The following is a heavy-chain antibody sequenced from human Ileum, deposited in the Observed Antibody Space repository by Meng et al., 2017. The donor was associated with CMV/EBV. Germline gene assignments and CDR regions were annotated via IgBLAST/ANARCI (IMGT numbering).Heavy chain of an antibody. CDR2: IYADDSDT. CDR1: GNTFSNHW. CDR3: ARVLCIIWGVPREFDY. V-gene: IGHV5-51*01. Sequence: SGNTFSNHWIGWVRQLPGKGLEWMGIIYADDSDTRYSPSFEGQVSISVDKSISTAYLQWSSLKASDNAMYYCARVLCIIWGVPREFDYWGLGALVTVSS. J-gene: IGHJ4*02. D-gene: IGHD3-10*01.